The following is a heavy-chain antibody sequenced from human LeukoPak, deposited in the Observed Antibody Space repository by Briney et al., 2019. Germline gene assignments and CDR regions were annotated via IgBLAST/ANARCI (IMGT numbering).Heavy chain of an antibody. Sequence: QPGGSLRLSCAASGFTFSSYAMSWVRQAPGKGLEWVSVISGSGGTTYYADSVKGRFTISRNNPKSTLYLQMNTLRAEDTAVYYCAKDRLAPSPQYYFDYWGQGTLVTVSS. CDR2: ISGSGGTT. D-gene: IGHD6-19*01. CDR1: GFTFSSYA. J-gene: IGHJ4*02. CDR3: AKDRLAPSPQYYFDY. V-gene: IGHV3-23*01.